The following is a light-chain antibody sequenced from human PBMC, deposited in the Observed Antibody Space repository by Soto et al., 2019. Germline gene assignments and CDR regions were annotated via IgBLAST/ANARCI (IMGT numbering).Light chain of an antibody. CDR3: QQYQIDWT. CDR2: KAS. V-gene: IGKV1-5*03. J-gene: IGKJ1*01. CDR1: QTISSW. Sequence: DIQMTQSPSTLSGSVGDGVTITCRASQTISSWLAWYQQKPGKAPKLLIYKASTLKSGVPSRFSGSGSGTEFTLTISSLQPDDFATYYCQQYQIDWTFGQGTKVDIK.